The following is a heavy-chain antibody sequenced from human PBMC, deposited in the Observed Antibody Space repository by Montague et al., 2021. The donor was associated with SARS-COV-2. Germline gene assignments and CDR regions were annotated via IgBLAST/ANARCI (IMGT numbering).Heavy chain of an antibody. CDR1: GGSISNYY. CDR2: IYSSGST. Sequence: SETLSLTCTVSGGSISNYYWSWIRQPAGKGLEWIGRIYSSGSTNYNPSLKSRISMSVDTSKNQFSLELSSVTAADTAIYYCARDYSHCSGGSCVFDYWGQGTLVTVPS. J-gene: IGHJ4*02. CDR3: ARDYSHCSGGSCVFDY. D-gene: IGHD2-15*01. V-gene: IGHV4-4*07.